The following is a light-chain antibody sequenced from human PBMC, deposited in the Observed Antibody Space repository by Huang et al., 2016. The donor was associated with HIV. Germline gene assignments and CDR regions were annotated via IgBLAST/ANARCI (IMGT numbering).Light chain of an antibody. CDR3: QQGYTTSWT. J-gene: IGKJ1*01. CDR2: ATD. Sequence: DIQLTQSTSSLSASVGDRVTIPCRASPSITTHLTLYQQKPGKAPTLRIYATDSLQSGVPSRFSGRGSGTEFTLTISSLQPDDFATYYCQQGYTTSWTFGPGTKVE. CDR1: PSITTH. V-gene: IGKV1-39*01.